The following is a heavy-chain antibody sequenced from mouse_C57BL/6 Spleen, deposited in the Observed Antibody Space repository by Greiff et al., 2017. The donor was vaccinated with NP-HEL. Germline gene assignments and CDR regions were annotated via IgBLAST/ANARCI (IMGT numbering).Heavy chain of an antibody. CDR3: ARGDYYGSRVYAMDY. CDR1: GYTFTSYW. Sequence: QVQLKESGAELVRPGSSVKLSCKASGYTFTSYWMDWVKQRPGQGLEWIGNIYPSDSETHYNQKFKDKATLTVDKSSSTAYMQLSSLTSEDSAVYYCARGDYYGSRVYAMDYWGQGTSVTVSS. D-gene: IGHD1-1*01. J-gene: IGHJ4*01. CDR2: IYPSDSET. V-gene: IGHV1-61*01.